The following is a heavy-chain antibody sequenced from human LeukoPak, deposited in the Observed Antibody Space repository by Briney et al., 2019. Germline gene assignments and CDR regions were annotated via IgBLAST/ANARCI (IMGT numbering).Heavy chain of an antibody. D-gene: IGHD3-9*01. Sequence: GRSLRLSCAASGFTFSSYAMHWVRQAPGKGLVWVAVISYDGSNKYYADSVKGRFTISRDNYKNTLYLQMNSLRAEDTAVYYCARNERYDILTGYSLEDYGMDVWGQGATVTVSS. CDR1: GFTFSSYA. CDR3: ARNERYDILTGYSLEDYGMDV. J-gene: IGHJ6*02. V-gene: IGHV3-30-3*01. CDR2: ISYDGSNK.